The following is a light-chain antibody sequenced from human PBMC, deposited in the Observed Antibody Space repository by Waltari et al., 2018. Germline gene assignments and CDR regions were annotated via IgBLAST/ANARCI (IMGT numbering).Light chain of an antibody. CDR2: EVS. CDR1: SRDVGNYNY. CDR3: ASYTTSDTIV. V-gene: IGLV2-14*01. Sequence: QSALTQPASLSGSPGQSITISCTGTSRDVGNYNYVSWYQHHPGKVPKVIIYEVSNRPAGISSRFSGSKSGNTASLTSSGLQADDEADYYCASYTTSDTIVFGTGTGVTVL. J-gene: IGLJ1*01.